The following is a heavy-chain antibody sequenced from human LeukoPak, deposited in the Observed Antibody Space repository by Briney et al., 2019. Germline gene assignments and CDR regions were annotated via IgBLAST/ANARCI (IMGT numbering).Heavy chain of an antibody. CDR2: INHSGST. J-gene: IGHJ4*02. Sequence: SETLSLTCAVYGGSFSGYYWSWIRQPPGKGLEWIGEINHSGSTNHNPSLKSRVTISVDTSKNQFSLKLSSVTAADTAVYYCARGSSTVVTVYYFDYWGQGTLVTVSS. CDR1: GGSFSGYY. CDR3: ARGSSTVVTVYYFDY. D-gene: IGHD4-23*01. V-gene: IGHV4-34*01.